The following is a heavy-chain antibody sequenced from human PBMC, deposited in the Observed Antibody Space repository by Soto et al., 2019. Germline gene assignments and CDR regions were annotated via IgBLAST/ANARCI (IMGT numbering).Heavy chain of an antibody. V-gene: IGHV1-18*04. CDR1: GYTFTSYG. CDR3: ARDEAPILTGYYSRFYFDY. Sequence: ASVKVSCKASGYTFTSYGISWVRQAPGQGLEWMGWISAYNGNTNYAQKLQGRVTMATDTSTSTAYMELRSLRSDDTAVYYCARDEAPILTGYYSRFYFDYWGQGTLVTVSS. CDR2: ISAYNGNT. D-gene: IGHD3-9*01. J-gene: IGHJ4*02.